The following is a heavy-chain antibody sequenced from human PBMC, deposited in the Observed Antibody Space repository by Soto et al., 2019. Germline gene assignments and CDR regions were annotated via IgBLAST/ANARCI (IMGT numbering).Heavy chain of an antibody. D-gene: IGHD3-10*01. V-gene: IGHV1-8*01. CDR1: GYTFTSYD. J-gene: IGHJ5*02. CDR2: MNPNSGNT. Sequence: QVQLVQSGAEVKKPGASVKVSCKASGYTFTSYDINWVRQATGQGLEWMGWMNPNSGNTGYAQKFQGRVTMTRNTSISTAYTELSSLRSEDMAVYYCGSDLLLCFGALCSPRDNWFDAWGQGTLVTVSS. CDR3: GSDLLLCFGALCSPRDNWFDA.